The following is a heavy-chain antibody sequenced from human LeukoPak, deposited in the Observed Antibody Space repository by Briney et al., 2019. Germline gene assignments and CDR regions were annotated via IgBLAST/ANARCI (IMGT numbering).Heavy chain of an antibody. V-gene: IGHV3-30*18. CDR2: TSYAGNNQ. D-gene: IGHD4-17*01. Sequence: GGSLRLSCAASGFTFNSYGMHWVRQAPGKGLEWVAVTSYAGNNQYYADSVKGRFTVSRDNSKNTLYLQMNSLRPEDTAVYYCAKEATVTTNRLDPWGQGTLVTVSS. CDR3: AKEATVTTNRLDP. J-gene: IGHJ5*02. CDR1: GFTFNSYG.